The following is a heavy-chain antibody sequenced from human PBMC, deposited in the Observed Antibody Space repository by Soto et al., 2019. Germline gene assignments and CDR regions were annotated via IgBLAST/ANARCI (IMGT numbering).Heavy chain of an antibody. V-gene: IGHV1-18*01. D-gene: IGHD3-10*01. Sequence: QVQLVQSGTEVKKPGASVKVSCKASGYTFTSYGVSWVRQAPGQGLERMGWISAYNGNTNYAQKLQGRVTMTTDTSTSTTYMELRSLRSDDTAVYYCARDRGLFGSGSYYNVGWFAPWGQGTLVTVSS. CDR2: ISAYNGNT. J-gene: IGHJ5*02. CDR3: ARDRGLFGSGSYYNVGWFAP. CDR1: GYTFTSYG.